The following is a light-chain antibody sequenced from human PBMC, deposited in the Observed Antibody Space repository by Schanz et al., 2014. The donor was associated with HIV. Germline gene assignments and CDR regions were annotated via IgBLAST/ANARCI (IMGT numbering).Light chain of an antibody. V-gene: IGLV1-40*01. CDR3: GTWDSSLSAVV. CDR1: SSNIGAGYD. Sequence: QSVLTQPPSVSGAPGQRVTISCTGNSSNIGAGYDVHWYQHLPGTAPKLLIFGSSNRPSGVPDRFSGSKSGTSATLAIIGLQTGDEADYYCGTWDSSLSAVVFGGGTKLTVL. J-gene: IGLJ2*01. CDR2: GSS.